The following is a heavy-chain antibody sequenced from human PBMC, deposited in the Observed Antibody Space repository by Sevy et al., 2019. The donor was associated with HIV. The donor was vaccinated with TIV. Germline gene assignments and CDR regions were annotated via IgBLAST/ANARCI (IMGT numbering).Heavy chain of an antibody. V-gene: IGHV3-30*02. Sequence: GGSLRLSCAASGFTFSSYGMHWVRQAPGKGLEWVAFIRYDGSNKYYADSVKGRFTISRDNSKNTLYLQMNGLRAEDTAVYYCAKDRGDSSSWYGNYYFDYWGQGTLVTVSS. CDR3: AKDRGDSSSWYGNYYFDY. D-gene: IGHD6-13*01. CDR2: IRYDGSNK. J-gene: IGHJ4*02. CDR1: GFTFSSYG.